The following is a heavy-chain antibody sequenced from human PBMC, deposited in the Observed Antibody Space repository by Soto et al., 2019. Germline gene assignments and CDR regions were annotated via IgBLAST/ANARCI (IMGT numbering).Heavy chain of an antibody. CDR1: GDSVSSNGIA. V-gene: IGHV6-1*01. CDR3: ARESARQLLAYYFDY. D-gene: IGHD6-13*01. CDR2: TYYRSKWYN. J-gene: IGHJ4*02. Sequence: QVQLQQSGPGLVKPSQTLSLTCGISGDSVSSNGIAWNWIRQSPSRGLEWLGRTYYRSKWYNDYAVAVKSRITINPDTSQIQFSLQLNSVNPEDTAVYYCARESARQLLAYYFDYWSQGTLVTVSS.